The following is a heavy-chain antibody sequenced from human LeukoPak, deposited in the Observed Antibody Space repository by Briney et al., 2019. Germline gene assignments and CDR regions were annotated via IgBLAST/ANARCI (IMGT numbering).Heavy chain of an antibody. Sequence: SETLSLTCAVYGGSFSGYYWRWIRQPPGKGLEWIGEINHSGSTNYNPSLKSRVTISVDTSKNQFSLKLSSVTAADTAVYYCARGTSYDILTGYSDYWGQGTLVTVSS. CDR1: GGSFSGYY. D-gene: IGHD3-9*01. CDR2: INHSGST. J-gene: IGHJ4*02. CDR3: ARGTSYDILTGYSDY. V-gene: IGHV4-34*01.